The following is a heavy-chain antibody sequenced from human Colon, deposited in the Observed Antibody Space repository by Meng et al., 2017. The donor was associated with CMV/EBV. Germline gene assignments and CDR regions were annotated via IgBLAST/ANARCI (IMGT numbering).Heavy chain of an antibody. CDR3: ARDPGHSASITYDY. J-gene: IGHJ4*02. V-gene: IGHV3-66*01. CDR2: IHGSGTT. D-gene: IGHD1-20*01. Sequence: VQLVESGVGLVRPGGALRLSGAASGFIVSNIYMSWVRQAPGKGLEWVAAIHGSGTTHYADSVRGRFTISRDSSKNTLYLQMNSLRVEDSATYHCARDPGHSASITYDYWGQGILVTVSS. CDR1: GFIVSNIY.